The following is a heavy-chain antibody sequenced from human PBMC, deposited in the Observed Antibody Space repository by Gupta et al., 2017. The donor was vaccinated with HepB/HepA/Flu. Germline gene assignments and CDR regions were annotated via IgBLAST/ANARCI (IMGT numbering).Heavy chain of an antibody. CDR1: GFSFSSYA. D-gene: IGHD3-3*01. Sequence: EVHLLESGGGLVQPGGCLRLSCAASGFSFSSYAMSWVRQAPGKGLEWVSSISGTGARTYYADSEKGRFTISRDNPKNTLYLQINSLRAEDTAVYYCAQNGFLEGRFDPWGQGTLVTVSS. J-gene: IGHJ5*02. V-gene: IGHV3-23*01. CDR2: ISGTGART. CDR3: AQNGFLEGRFDP.